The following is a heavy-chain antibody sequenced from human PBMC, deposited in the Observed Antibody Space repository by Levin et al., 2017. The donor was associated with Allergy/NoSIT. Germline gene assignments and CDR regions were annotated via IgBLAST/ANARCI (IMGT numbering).Heavy chain of an antibody. CDR2: IYPSDSDT. CDR3: ARHSFRARRWDHFDF. D-gene: IGHD1-26*01. CDR1: GYTFTSHW. V-gene: IGHV5-51*01. Sequence: GSLRLSCEVSGYTFTSHWIAWLRQMPGKGPEWMGSIYPSDSDTRYNPSFQGQVTISADKSINTAYLQWSSLTASDTAIYYCARHSFRARRWDHFDFWGQGTLVTVSS. J-gene: IGHJ4*02.